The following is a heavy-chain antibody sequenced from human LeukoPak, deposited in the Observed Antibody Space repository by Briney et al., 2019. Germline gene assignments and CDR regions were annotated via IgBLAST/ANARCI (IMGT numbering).Heavy chain of an antibody. V-gene: IGHV3-74*01. CDR2: ISSDGSTT. CDR3: AREGLTIDY. Sequence: PGGSLRLSCAASGFTFSSYWVHWVRQAPGKGLVWVSHISSDGSTTNYADSVKGRFTISRDNAKNTLFLQMNSLKVEDTAVYYCAREGLTIDYWGQGALVTVSS. J-gene: IGHJ4*02. CDR1: GFTFSSYW.